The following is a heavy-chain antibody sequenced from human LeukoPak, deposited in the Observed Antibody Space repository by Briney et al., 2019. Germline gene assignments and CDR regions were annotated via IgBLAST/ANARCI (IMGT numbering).Heavy chain of an antibody. CDR1: GFTFSSYA. D-gene: IGHD1-14*01. V-gene: IGHV3-23*01. J-gene: IGHJ4*02. CDR3: TTREKHLDY. CDR2: ISGSGGST. Sequence: GGSLRLSCAASGFTFSSYAMSWVRQAPGKGLEWVSIISGSGGSTYYADSVKGRFTISRDNSKNTLYLQVNSLKTEDTAVYYCTTREKHLDYWGQGTLVTVSS.